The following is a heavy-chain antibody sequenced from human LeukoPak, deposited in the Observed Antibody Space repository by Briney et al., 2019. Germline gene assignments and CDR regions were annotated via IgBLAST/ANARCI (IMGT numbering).Heavy chain of an antibody. V-gene: IGHV3-7*03. CDR2: INQDGSEK. CDR1: GFTFSRNW. Sequence: PGGSLRLSCAASGFTFSRNWMIWVRQAPGKRLEWVANINQDGSEKYYVDSVKGRFTISSDNAKNSLFLQMNSLRAEDTAVYYCARVGSGNFLGAFDIWGQGTMVTVSS. D-gene: IGHD1-26*01. J-gene: IGHJ3*02. CDR3: ARVGSGNFLGAFDI.